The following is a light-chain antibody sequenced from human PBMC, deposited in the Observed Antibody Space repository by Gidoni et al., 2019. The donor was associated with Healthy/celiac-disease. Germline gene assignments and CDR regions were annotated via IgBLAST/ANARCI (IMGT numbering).Light chain of an antibody. CDR2: DAS. CDR1: QRVSSY. V-gene: IGKV3-11*01. J-gene: IGKJ1*01. CDR3: QQRSNWPGT. Sequence: EIVLTQSPATLSLSPGERATLSCRASQRVSSYLAWYQQKPGQAPRLLIYDASNRATGIPARFSGSGSVTDFTLTISSLEPEDFAVYYCQQRSNWPGTFGQGTKVEIK.